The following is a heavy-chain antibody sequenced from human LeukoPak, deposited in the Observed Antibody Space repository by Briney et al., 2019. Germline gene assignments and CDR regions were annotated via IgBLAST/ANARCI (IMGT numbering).Heavy chain of an antibody. V-gene: IGHV4-39*07. CDR3: ARLSYGASYFDY. D-gene: IGHD5-18*01. CDR2: IYYSGST. CDR1: GGSISSSSYY. Sequence: KPSETLSLTCTVSGGSISSSSYYWGWIRQPPGKGQEWIGSIYYSGSTYYNPSLKSRVTISVDTSKNQFSLKLSSVTAADTAVYYCARLSYGASYFDYWGQGTLVTVSS. J-gene: IGHJ4*02.